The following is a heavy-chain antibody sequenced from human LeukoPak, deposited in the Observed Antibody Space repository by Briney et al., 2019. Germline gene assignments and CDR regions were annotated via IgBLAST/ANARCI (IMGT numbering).Heavy chain of an antibody. Sequence: ASVKVSCKASGYTFTSYDINWVRQATGQGLEWMGWMNPNSGNTGYAQKFQGRVTMTRNTSISTAYMELSSLRSEDTAVYYCTTDDYGSGSYSFFYYFDYWGQGTLVTVSS. CDR3: TTDDYGSGSYSFFYYFDY. D-gene: IGHD3-10*01. V-gene: IGHV1-8*01. CDR1: GYTFTSYD. J-gene: IGHJ4*02. CDR2: MNPNSGNT.